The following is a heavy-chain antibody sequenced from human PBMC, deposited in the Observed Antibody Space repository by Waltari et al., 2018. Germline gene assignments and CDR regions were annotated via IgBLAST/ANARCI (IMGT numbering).Heavy chain of an antibody. V-gene: IGHV3-21*01. CDR2: ISSSSSYI. CDR1: GFTFSSYS. Sequence: EVQLVESGGGLVKPGGSLRLSCAASGFTFSSYSMNWVRRAPGKGLEWVSSISSSSSYIYYADSVKGRFTISRDNAKNSLYLQMNSLRAEDTAVDYCAREPYSSSWYNWFDPWGQGTLVTVSS. CDR3: AREPYSSSWYNWFDP. J-gene: IGHJ5*02. D-gene: IGHD6-13*01.